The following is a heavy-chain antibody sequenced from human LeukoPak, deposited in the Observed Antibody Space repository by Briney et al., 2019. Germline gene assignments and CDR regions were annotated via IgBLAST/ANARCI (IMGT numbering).Heavy chain of an antibody. Sequence: GGSLRLSCAASGFTFSSYGMHWVRQAPGKGLEWVAFIRYDGSNKYYADSVKGRFTISRDNSKNTLYLQMNSLRAEDTAVYYCAKDGSSWYTILPDGLDYWGQGTLVTVSS. CDR2: IRYDGSNK. CDR1: GFTFSSYG. J-gene: IGHJ4*02. V-gene: IGHV3-30*02. CDR3: AKDGSSWYTILPDGLDY. D-gene: IGHD6-13*01.